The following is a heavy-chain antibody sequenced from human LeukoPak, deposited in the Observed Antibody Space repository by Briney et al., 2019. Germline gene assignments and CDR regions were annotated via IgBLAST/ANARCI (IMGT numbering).Heavy chain of an antibody. CDR2: ISYDGSNK. CDR3: ARDYGDSVTFSYYGMDV. D-gene: IGHD4-17*01. J-gene: IGHJ6*02. CDR1: GFTFSSYA. V-gene: IGHV3-30-3*01. Sequence: PGRSLRLSCAASGFTFSSYAMHWVRQALGKGLEWVAIISYDGSNKYYADSVKGRFTISRDNSKNTLYLQMNSLRAEDTAVYYCARDYGDSVTFSYYGMDVWGQGTTVTVSS.